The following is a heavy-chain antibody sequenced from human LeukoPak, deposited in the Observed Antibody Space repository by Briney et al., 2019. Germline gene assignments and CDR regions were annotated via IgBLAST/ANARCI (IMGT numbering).Heavy chain of an antibody. CDR1: GFTFSSYG. CDR3: AKEGVLLWFGELFTTEFYFDY. D-gene: IGHD3-10*01. CDR2: ISYDGSNK. Sequence: PGGSLRLSCAASGFTFSSYGMHWVRQAPGKGLEWVAVISYDGSNKYYADSVKGRFTISRDNSKNTLYLQMNSLRAEDTAVYYCAKEGVLLWFGELFTTEFYFDYWGQGTLVTVSS. J-gene: IGHJ4*02. V-gene: IGHV3-30*18.